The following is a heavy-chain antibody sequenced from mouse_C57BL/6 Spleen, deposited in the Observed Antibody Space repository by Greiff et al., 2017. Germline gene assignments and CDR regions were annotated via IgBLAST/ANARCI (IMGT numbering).Heavy chain of an antibody. CDR2: IDPNSGGT. J-gene: IGHJ4*01. CDR1: GYTFTSYW. V-gene: IGHV1-72*01. D-gene: IGHD1-1*01. CDR3: AGDYYYGSSYDAMDY. Sequence: VQLQQSGAELVQPGASVKLSCKASGYTFTSYWMPWVKQRPGRGLEWIGRIDPNSGGTKYNEKFKSKATLTVDKPSSTAYMQLSSLTSEDSAVYYCAGDYYYGSSYDAMDYWGQGTSVTVSS.